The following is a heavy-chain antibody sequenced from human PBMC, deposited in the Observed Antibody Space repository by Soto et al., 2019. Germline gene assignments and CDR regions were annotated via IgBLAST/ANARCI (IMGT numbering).Heavy chain of an antibody. V-gene: IGHV1-69*08. J-gene: IGHJ4*02. Sequence: QVQLVQSGAEVKRPGSSVKVSCKASGGTFSSYTISWVRQAPGQGLEWMGRIIPILGIANYAQKFQGRVTIXXDKSTSTAYMELSSLRSEDTAVYYCARDLGGSSDYWGQGTLVTVSS. CDR2: IIPILGIA. D-gene: IGHD1-26*01. CDR1: GGTFSSYT. CDR3: ARDLGGSSDY.